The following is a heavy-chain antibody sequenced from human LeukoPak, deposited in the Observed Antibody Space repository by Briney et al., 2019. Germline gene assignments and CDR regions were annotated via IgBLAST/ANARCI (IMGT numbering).Heavy chain of an antibody. CDR3: ARDLGSRAFDI. CDR1: GGSFTDYY. Sequence: SETLSLTCAVYGGSFTDYYWNWIRQPPGKGLEWIGEINHSGITYYNPSLKSRVTISVDTSKNQFSLKLSSVTAADTAVYYCARDLGSRAFDIWGQGTMVTVSS. CDR2: INHSGIT. J-gene: IGHJ3*02. D-gene: IGHD7-27*01. V-gene: IGHV4-34*01.